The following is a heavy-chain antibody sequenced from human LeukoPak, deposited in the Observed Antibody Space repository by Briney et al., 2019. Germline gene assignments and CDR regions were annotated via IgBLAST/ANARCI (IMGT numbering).Heavy chain of an antibody. D-gene: IGHD3-9*01. J-gene: IGHJ5*02. CDR2: IYYSGST. CDR3: ARAVYDILTGYFNWFDP. V-gene: IGHV4-59*01. Sequence: PSETLSLTCTVSGGSISSYYWSWIRQPPGKGLEWIGYIYYSGSTNYNPSLKSRVTISVDTSKNQFSLKLSSVTAADTAVYYCARAVYDILTGYFNWFDPWGQGTLVTVSS. CDR1: GGSISSYY.